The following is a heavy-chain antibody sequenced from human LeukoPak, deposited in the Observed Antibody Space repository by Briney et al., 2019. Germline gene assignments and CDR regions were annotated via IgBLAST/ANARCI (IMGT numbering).Heavy chain of an antibody. J-gene: IGHJ4*02. Sequence: PSETLSLTCTVSGGSISSYFWSWIRQPPGKGLEWIGYIYYTGSANYSPSLESRVTMSVDTSKNQFSLNLRSMTAADTAVYYCARTGSTVTMLYPFDHWGQGTLVTVSS. D-gene: IGHD4-17*01. CDR3: ARTGSTVTMLYPFDH. V-gene: IGHV4-59*08. CDR2: IYYTGSA. CDR1: GGSISSYF.